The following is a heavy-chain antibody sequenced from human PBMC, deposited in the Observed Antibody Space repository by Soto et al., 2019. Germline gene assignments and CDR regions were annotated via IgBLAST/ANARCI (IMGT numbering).Heavy chain of an antibody. CDR1: GYTFTSYA. CDR3: AGPGIVGASDYYYYGMDV. D-gene: IGHD1-26*01. J-gene: IGHJ6*02. CDR2: INAGNGNT. Sequence: ASVKVSCKASGYTFTSYAMHWVRQAPGQRLEWMGWINAGNGNTKYSQKFQGRVTITRDTSASTAYMELSSLRSEDTAVYYCAGPGIVGASDYYYYGMDVWGQGTTGTFS. V-gene: IGHV1-3*01.